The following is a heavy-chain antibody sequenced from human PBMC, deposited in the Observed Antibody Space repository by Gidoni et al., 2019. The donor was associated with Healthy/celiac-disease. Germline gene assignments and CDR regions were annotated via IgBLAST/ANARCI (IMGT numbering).Heavy chain of an antibody. CDR3: AIGIGSRLMVDY. J-gene: IGHJ4*02. CDR1: GYSFTSYW. CDR2: IDPSDSYT. D-gene: IGHD6-13*01. V-gene: IGHV5-10-1*03. Sequence: EVQLVQSGAEVKKPGESLRISCKGSGYSFTSYWISWVRQMPGKGLEWMGRIDPSDSYTNSSPSFQGHVTISADKSISTAYLQWSSLKASDTAMYYCAIGIGSRLMVDYWGQGTLVTVSS.